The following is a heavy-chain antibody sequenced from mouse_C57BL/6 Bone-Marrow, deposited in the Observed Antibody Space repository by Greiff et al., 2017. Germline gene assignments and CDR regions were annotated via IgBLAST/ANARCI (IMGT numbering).Heavy chain of an antibody. Sequence: VQLQQSVAELVRPGASVTLSCTASGFNIKNTYMHWVKQRPEQGLEWIGRFDPANGNTKYAPKFQGKATITADTSSNTAYLQLSILTSEDTAIYYCARGLYDNSWFAYWGQGTLVTVSA. J-gene: IGHJ3*01. CDR3: ARGLYDNSWFAY. CDR1: GFNIKNTY. D-gene: IGHD2-1*01. CDR2: FDPANGNT. V-gene: IGHV14-3*01.